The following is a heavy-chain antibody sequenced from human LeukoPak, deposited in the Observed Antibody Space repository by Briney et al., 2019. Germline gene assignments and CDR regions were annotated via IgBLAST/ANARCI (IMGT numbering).Heavy chain of an antibody. J-gene: IGHJ4*02. V-gene: IGHV3-21*01. CDR1: GFTFSIYS. CDR3: AREPTVGTPPA. D-gene: IGHD4-23*01. CDR2: FSSSSSYI. Sequence: GGSLRLSCAASGFTFSIYSINWVRQAPGKGLEWVSSFSSSSSYIYCADSVKGRFTISIDNAKNSLYLHMNSLRAEDTAVYFCAREPTVGTPPAWGQGTLVTVSS.